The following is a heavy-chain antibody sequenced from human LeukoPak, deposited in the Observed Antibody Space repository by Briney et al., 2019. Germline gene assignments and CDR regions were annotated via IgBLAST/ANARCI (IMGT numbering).Heavy chain of an antibody. V-gene: IGHV4-4*07. CDR3: ARGTFDSSGYYLFDY. J-gene: IGHJ4*02. CDR1: GGSISTNY. Sequence: SETLSLTCTVSGGSISTNYWSWIRQPAGKGLEWIGRIYNSGNTNYNPSLESRVTMSADTSKNQFSLKLSSVTAADTAVYYCARGTFDSSGYYLFDYWGQGTLVTVSS. CDR2: IYNSGNT. D-gene: IGHD3-22*01.